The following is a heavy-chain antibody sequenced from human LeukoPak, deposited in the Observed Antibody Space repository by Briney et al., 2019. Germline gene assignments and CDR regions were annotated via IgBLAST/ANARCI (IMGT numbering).Heavy chain of an antibody. CDR3: ARGFVDTAMVGY. CDR2: ISSSSYI. D-gene: IGHD5-18*01. V-gene: IGHV3-21*01. Sequence: GGSLRLSCAASGFTFSSYSMNWVRQAPGKGLEWVSSISSSSYIYYADSVKGRFTISRDNAKNSLYLQMNSLRAEDTAVYYCARGFVDTAMVGYWGQGTLVTVSS. J-gene: IGHJ4*02. CDR1: GFTFSSYS.